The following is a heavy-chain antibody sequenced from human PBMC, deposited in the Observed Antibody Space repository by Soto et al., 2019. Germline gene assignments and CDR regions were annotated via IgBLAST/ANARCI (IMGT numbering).Heavy chain of an antibody. D-gene: IGHD3-3*01. CDR3: ARLETDDFWSGYRGAMGPY. CDR2: INPSGGST. V-gene: IGHV1-46*01. Sequence: ASVKVSCKASGYTFTSYYMHWVRQAPGQGLEWMGIINPSGGSTSYAQKFQGRVTMTRDTSTSTVYMELSSLRSEDTAVYYCARLETDDFWSGYRGAMGPYWGQGTRVTVAS. J-gene: IGHJ4*02. CDR1: GYTFTSYY.